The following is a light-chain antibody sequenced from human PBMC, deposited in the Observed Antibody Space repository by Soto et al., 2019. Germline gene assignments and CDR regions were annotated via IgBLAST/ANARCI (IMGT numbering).Light chain of an antibody. CDR3: MQALVGLT. Sequence: DIVMTQSPLSLPVTPGEPASITCRSSESLLHSDGYNYLDWYLQKPVQSPQLLLYLGSNRASGVPDRFSGSGSGTDFTLEISRVEAEDAGLYYCMQALVGLTFGGGTKVEIK. J-gene: IGKJ4*01. CDR2: LGS. CDR1: ESLLHSDGYNY. V-gene: IGKV2-28*01.